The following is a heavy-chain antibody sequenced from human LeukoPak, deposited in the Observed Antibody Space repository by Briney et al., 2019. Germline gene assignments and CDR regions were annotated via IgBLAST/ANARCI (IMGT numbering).Heavy chain of an antibody. CDR3: AKEYSSSPRDLNWFDP. J-gene: IGHJ5*02. CDR1: GFTFSSYA. D-gene: IGHD6-6*01. Sequence: QPGGSLRLSCAASGFTFSSYAMSWVRQAPGKGLEWVSAISGSADSTYYADSVKGRFTISRDNSKNTLYLQMNSLRAEDTAVYYCAKEYSSSPRDLNWFDPWGQGTLVTVSS. V-gene: IGHV3-23*01. CDR2: ISGSADST.